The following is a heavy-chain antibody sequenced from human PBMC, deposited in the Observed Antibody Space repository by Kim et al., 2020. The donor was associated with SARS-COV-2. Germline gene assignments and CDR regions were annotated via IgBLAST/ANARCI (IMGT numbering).Heavy chain of an antibody. J-gene: IGHJ6*02. D-gene: IGHD3-10*01. CDR3: ARFSGSYYYYYGMDV. Sequence: AQKLQGRVTVTADKSTSTAYLELSSLRSEDTAVYYCARFSGSYYYYYGMDVWGQGTTVTVSS. V-gene: IGHV1-69*02.